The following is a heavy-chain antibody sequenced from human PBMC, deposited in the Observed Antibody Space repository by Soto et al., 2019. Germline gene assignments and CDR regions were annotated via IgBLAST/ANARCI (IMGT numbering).Heavy chain of an antibody. D-gene: IGHD3-22*01. V-gene: IGHV5-10-1*01. CDR1: GYSFTSYW. CDR3: ARSPPDYYDSSGYSKWGDYYYYYGMDV. J-gene: IGHJ6*02. Sequence: PGESLKISCKGSGYSFTSYWISWVRQMPGKGLEWMGRIDPSDSYTNYSPSFQGHVTIPADKSISTAYLQWSSLKASDTAMYYCARSPPDYYDSSGYSKWGDYYYYYGMDVWGQGTTVTVYS. CDR2: IDPSDSYT.